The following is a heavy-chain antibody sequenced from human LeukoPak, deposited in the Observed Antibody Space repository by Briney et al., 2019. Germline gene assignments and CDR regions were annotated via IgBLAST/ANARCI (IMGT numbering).Heavy chain of an antibody. D-gene: IGHD3-22*01. Sequence: ASVKVSCKASGYTFTSYGISWVRQAPGQGLEWMGRIIPILGIANYAQKFQGRVTITADKSTSTAYMELSSLRSEDTAVYYCARSEYYYDSSGYYGYWGQGTLVTVSS. CDR1: GYTFTSYG. J-gene: IGHJ4*02. V-gene: IGHV1-69*04. CDR3: ARSEYYYDSSGYYGY. CDR2: IIPILGIA.